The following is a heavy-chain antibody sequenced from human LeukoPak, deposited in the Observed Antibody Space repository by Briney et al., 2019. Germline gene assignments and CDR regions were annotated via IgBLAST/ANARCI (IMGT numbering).Heavy chain of an antibody. CDR1: GGSISSSSYY. V-gene: IGHV4-39*01. D-gene: IGHD3-22*01. CDR3: ARGPYSYDSSGAFDI. J-gene: IGHJ3*02. Sequence: SETLSLTCTVSGGSISSSSYYWGWLRQPPGTGLEWIGSIYYSGCTYYNPSLKSRVTISVDTSKNQFSLKLSSVTAADTAVYFCARGPYSYDSSGAFDIWGQGTMVTVSS. CDR2: IYYSGCT.